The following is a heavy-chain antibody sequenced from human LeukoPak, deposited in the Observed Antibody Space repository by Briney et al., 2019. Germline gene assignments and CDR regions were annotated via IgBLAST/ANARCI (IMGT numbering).Heavy chain of an antibody. D-gene: IGHD4-23*01. CDR3: ASGDYGGARTAYYYYYMDV. CDR1: GFTFSSNG. Sequence: GGSLRLSCAASGFTFSSNGMHWVRQAPGKWLVWVSRINSDGSSTSYADSVKGRFTISRDNDKNTLYLQMNSLRAEDTAVYYCASGDYGGARTAYYYYYMDVWGKGTTVTVSS. J-gene: IGHJ6*03. CDR2: INSDGSST. V-gene: IGHV3-74*01.